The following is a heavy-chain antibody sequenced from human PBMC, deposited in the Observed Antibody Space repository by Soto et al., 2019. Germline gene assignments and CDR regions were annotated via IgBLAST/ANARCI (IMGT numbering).Heavy chain of an antibody. Sequence: QLQLQESGSGLVKPSQTLSLTCAVSGGSICSGGYSWSWIRQPPGKGLEWIGYIYHSGSTYYNPSLKSRVTKSVDRSKNQSSLKLSSVPASDTAVYNCARGQVVAAQHWGQGTLVTVSS. V-gene: IGHV4-30-2*01. CDR3: ARGQVVAAQH. CDR2: IYHSGST. J-gene: IGHJ4*02. CDR1: GGSICSGGYS. D-gene: IGHD2-15*01.